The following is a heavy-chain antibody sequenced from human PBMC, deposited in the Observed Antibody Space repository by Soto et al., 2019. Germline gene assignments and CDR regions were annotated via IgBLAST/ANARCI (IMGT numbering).Heavy chain of an antibody. J-gene: IGHJ6*02. V-gene: IGHV4-59*01. CDR3: ARGGGYDFRSSQAPPIDV. CDR1: GGSISDFY. CDR2: LYYTGST. Sequence: ATLSLTCNVSGGSISDFYWSWIRQSPGKRLEWIGYLYYTGSTNYNPALESRVTISLDTSKNQFSLKVRSVTAADTAVYYCARGGGYDFRSSQAPPIDVWGQGTTVTVSS. D-gene: IGHD3-3*01.